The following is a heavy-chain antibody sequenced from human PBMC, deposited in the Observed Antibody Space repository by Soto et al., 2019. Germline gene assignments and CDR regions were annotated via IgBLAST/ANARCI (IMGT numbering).Heavy chain of an antibody. CDR2: ISYDGSNK. Sequence: PGGSLRLSCAASGFTFSSYGMHWVRQAPGKGLEWVAVISYDGSNKYYADSVKGRFTISRDNSKNTLYLQMNSLRAEDTAVYYCAKLWGEDDAFDIWGQGTMVTVSS. D-gene: IGHD3-16*01. CDR3: AKLWGEDDAFDI. J-gene: IGHJ3*02. CDR1: GFTFSSYG. V-gene: IGHV3-30*18.